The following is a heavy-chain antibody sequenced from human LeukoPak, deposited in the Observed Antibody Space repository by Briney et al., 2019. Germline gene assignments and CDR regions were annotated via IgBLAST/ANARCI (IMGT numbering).Heavy chain of an antibody. CDR3: ARDREMATTLIDY. CDR2: INPDGAAS. J-gene: IGHJ4*02. V-gene: IGHV3-74*01. D-gene: IGHD5-24*01. CDR1: GFSLSRYW. Sequence: GGSLRLSCAASGFSLSRYWMYWVRQPPGKGLVWISYINPDGAASNHADSVKGRFTVSRDNAKNTLYLQMNSLRAEDTAVYYCARDREMATTLIDYWGQGTLVTVSS.